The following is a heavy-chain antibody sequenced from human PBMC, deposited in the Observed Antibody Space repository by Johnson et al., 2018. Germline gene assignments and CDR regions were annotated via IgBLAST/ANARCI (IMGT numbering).Heavy chain of an antibody. V-gene: IGHV3-30*18. Sequence: QVQLVESGGGVVQSGRSLRLSCAASGFAFNTYGMHWVRQAPGTGLEWVAVVPFDGINEYYADSVKGRFTISRDNSKKTLYLQMNSLRPDDTAVYYCAKDSGSGYSNYYYYMDGWGKGTTVTGSS. J-gene: IGHJ6*03. D-gene: IGHD3-22*01. CDR3: AKDSGSGYSNYYYYMDG. CDR1: GFAFNTYG. CDR2: VPFDGINE.